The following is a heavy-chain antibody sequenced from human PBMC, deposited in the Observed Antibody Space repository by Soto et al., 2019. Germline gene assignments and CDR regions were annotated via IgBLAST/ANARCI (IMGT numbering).Heavy chain of an antibody. D-gene: IGHD1-26*01. V-gene: IGHV3-15*01. CDR2: IKSKTDGGTT. Sequence: GSLRLSCAASGFTFSNAWMSWVRQAPGKGLEWVGRIKSKTDGGTTDYAAPVKGRFTISRDDSKNTLYLQMNSLKTEDTAVYYRTTDGLQWELLGRVYWGQGTLVTVSS. J-gene: IGHJ4*02. CDR3: TTDGLQWELLGRVY. CDR1: GFTFSNAW.